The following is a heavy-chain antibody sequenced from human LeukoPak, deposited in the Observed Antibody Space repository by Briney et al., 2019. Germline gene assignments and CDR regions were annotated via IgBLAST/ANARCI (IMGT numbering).Heavy chain of an antibody. CDR2: LYYDGST. CDR1: GGSVSSGYYY. Sequence: PSETLSLTCTVSGGSVSSGYYYWGWIRQSPGKALEWIGSLYYDGSTYYNPSLQSRVAIFVETSQNQFSLRLNSVTAADTAVYFCVRFYYGSGTYISNFDYWGQGTLVTVSS. CDR3: VRFYYGSGTYISNFDY. D-gene: IGHD3-10*01. V-gene: IGHV4-39*01. J-gene: IGHJ4*02.